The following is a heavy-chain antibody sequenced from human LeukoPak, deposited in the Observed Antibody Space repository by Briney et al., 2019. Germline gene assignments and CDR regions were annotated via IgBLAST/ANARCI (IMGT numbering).Heavy chain of an antibody. V-gene: IGHV4-59*01. J-gene: IGHJ6*02. CDR1: GGSISSYY. D-gene: IGHD3-10*01. CDR2: IYYSGST. CDR3: ARLPYGSGSYGYYYGMDV. Sequence: PSETLSLTCTVSGGSISSYYWSWIRQPPGKGLEWIGYIYYSGSTNYNPSLKSRVTISVDTSKNQFSLKLSSVTAADTAVYYCARLPYGSGSYGYYYGMDVWGQGTTVTVSS.